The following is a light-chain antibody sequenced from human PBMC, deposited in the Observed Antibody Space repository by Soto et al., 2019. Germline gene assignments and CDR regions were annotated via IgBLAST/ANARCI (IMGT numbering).Light chain of an antibody. V-gene: IGLV4-69*01. CDR1: SGHNNYA. CDR3: QTWVTGIVV. CDR2: LNSDGSH. Sequence: QSVLTQSPSASASLGASDKLTCTLSSGHNNYAIAWHQQQPEKGPRYLMKLNSDGSHSKGDGIPDRFSGSSSGTERYLTISSLQSEDEADYYCQTWVTGIVVFGGGTKLTVL. J-gene: IGLJ2*01.